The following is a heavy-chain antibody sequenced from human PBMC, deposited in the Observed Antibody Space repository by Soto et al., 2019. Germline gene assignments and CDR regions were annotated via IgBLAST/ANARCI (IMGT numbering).Heavy chain of an antibody. CDR3: AKDLTRQLDYWLDP. J-gene: IGHJ5*02. V-gene: IGHV1-2*02. D-gene: IGHD6-6*01. Sequence: ASVKVSCKASGFSFTGYYIHWLRQAPGQGLEWMGWINAHSGGTEYAQKFQGRVTLTRDTSIATAYLTLTSLTSDDTALYYCAKDLTRQLDYWLDPWGKGTQVTVSS. CDR2: INAHSGGT. CDR1: GFSFTGYY.